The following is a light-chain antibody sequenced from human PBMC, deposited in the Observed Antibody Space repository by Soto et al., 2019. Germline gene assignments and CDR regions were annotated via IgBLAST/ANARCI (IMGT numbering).Light chain of an antibody. CDR2: SNV. CDR3: ATWDDSLNGV. Sequence: QSVLPQSPSASGTPGQRVSISCSGSTSNIGTNTVSWYQHVPGPAPKLLIYSNVQQPSAVPGRFAGSKSGTSASQAISGLLSEDEADYYCATWDDSLNGVFGGGTKVTVL. J-gene: IGLJ2*01. V-gene: IGLV1-44*01. CDR1: TSNIGTNT.